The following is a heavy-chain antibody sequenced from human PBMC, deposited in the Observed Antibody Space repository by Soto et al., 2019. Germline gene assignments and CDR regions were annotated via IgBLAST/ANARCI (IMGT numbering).Heavy chain of an antibody. CDR1: GFTVSSNY. J-gene: IGHJ6*01. D-gene: IGHD5-18*01. CDR3: GREDSYGDGLYYYSGMYV. Sequence: GGSLRLSCAASGFTVSSNYMSWVRQAPGKGLELVAVIYSGGSTYYADSVKGRFTISRDNSKKTMYIQMNSLRAEDTAVYYCGREDSYGDGLYYYSGMYVWGQGTT. CDR2: IYSGGST. V-gene: IGHV3-53*01.